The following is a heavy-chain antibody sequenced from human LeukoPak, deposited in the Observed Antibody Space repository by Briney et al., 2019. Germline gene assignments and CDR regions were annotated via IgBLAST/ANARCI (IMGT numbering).Heavy chain of an antibody. V-gene: IGHV3-21*01. Sequence: PGGSLRLSCAASGFTFSSYSMNWVRQAPGKGLEWVSSISSSSSYIYYADSVKGRFTISRDNAKNSLYLQMNSLRAEDTAVYYCARDRNYDYVWGSYPTNDAFDIWGQGTMVTVSS. D-gene: IGHD3-16*02. CDR3: ARDRNYDYVWGSYPTNDAFDI. CDR1: GFTFSSYS. CDR2: ISSSSSYI. J-gene: IGHJ3*02.